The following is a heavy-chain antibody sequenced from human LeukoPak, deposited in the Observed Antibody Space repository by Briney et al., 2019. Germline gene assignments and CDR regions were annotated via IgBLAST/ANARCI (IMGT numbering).Heavy chain of an antibody. CDR3: ARDRSITMVRGNYYYLDV. V-gene: IGHV1-46*01. J-gene: IGHJ6*03. D-gene: IGHD3-10*01. CDR1: GYTFTSNY. CDR2: ISPSGGST. Sequence: ASVKVSCKAFGYTFTSNYMHWVRQAPGQGPEWMGVISPSGGSTTYAQKFQGRVTLTRDMSTSTDYLELSSLRSEDTAVYYCARDRSITMVRGNYYYLDVWGKGTTVTVSS.